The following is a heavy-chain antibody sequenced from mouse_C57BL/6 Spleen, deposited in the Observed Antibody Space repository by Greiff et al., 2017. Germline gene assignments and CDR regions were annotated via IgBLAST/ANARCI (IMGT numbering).Heavy chain of an antibody. CDR3: ARFGLGYSPDY. J-gene: IGHJ2*01. CDR2: INPGSGGT. CDR1: GYAFTNYL. Sequence: QVQLQQSGAELVRPGTSVKVSCKASGYAFTNYLIEWVKQRPGQGLEWIGVINPGSGGTNYNEKFKGKATLTADKSSSTACMQLSSLTSEDSAVYFCARFGLGYSPDYGGQGTTLTVSS. D-gene: IGHD2-12*01. V-gene: IGHV1-54*01.